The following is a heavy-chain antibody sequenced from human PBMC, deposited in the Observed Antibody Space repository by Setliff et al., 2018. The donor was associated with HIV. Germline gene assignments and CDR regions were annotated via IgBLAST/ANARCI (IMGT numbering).Heavy chain of an antibody. Sequence: GGSLRLSCAASGFTFSSYEMNWVRQAPGKGLEWVSYISSSGSTIYYADSVKGRFTISRDNAKNSLYLQMNSLRAEDTAVYYCARGSAMGFDYWGQGTLVTVSS. CDR1: GFTFSSYE. D-gene: IGHD1-26*01. CDR3: ARGSAMGFDY. CDR2: ISSSGSTI. V-gene: IGHV3-48*03. J-gene: IGHJ4*02.